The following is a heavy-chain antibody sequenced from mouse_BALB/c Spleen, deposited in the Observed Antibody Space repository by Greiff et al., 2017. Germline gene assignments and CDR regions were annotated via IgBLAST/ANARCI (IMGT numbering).Heavy chain of an antibody. J-gene: IGHJ4*01. Sequence: EVQLVESGGGLVKPGGSLKLSCAASGFTFSDYYMYWVRQTPEKRLEWVATISDGGSYTYYPDSVKGRFTISRDNAKNNLYLQMSSLKSEDTAMYYCARGAYYGNYYAMDYWGQGTSVTVSS. V-gene: IGHV5-4*02. CDR3: ARGAYYGNYYAMDY. CDR2: ISDGGSYT. CDR1: GFTFSDYY. D-gene: IGHD2-10*01.